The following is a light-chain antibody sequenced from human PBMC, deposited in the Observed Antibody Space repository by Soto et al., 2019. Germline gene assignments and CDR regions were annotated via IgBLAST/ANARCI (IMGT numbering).Light chain of an antibody. Sequence: QSALTQPASVSGSPGQSITISCTGTSSDIGDYNFVSWYQHYPGQAPKLMIYEVSNRPSGVSNRFSASKSGNTASLTISGLQTEDEADYYCASYTTGSTLVVFGAGTKLTVL. V-gene: IGLV2-14*01. CDR1: SSDIGDYNF. CDR3: ASYTTGSTLVV. J-gene: IGLJ3*02. CDR2: EVS.